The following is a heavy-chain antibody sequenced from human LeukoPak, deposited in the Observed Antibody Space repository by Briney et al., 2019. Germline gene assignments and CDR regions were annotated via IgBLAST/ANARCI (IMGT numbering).Heavy chain of an antibody. Sequence: PSETLSLTCTISGGSVSDYYWSWIRQSPGKGLEWIGYIYYTGSTSYNPSLKSRVTISADTSKNEFSLKLNSVTAADTAVYYCASRKLGNDYWGQGTLVTVSS. D-gene: IGHD7-27*01. CDR3: ASRKLGNDY. CDR1: GGSVSDYY. V-gene: IGHV4-59*02. J-gene: IGHJ4*02. CDR2: IYYTGST.